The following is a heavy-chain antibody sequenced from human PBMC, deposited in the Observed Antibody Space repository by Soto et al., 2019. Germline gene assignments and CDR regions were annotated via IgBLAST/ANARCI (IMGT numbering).Heavy chain of an antibody. V-gene: IGHV4-59*08. CDR2: ITYSGST. J-gene: IGHJ4*02. CDR3: ARHARYNDY. Sequence: QVQLQESGPGLAKPSETLSLTCTVSGASINSAYWSWFRQPPGKGLEWIGYITYSGSTSYNPSLKGRVTIALDASKNQFFLKLSSVTAADTAVYYCARHARYNDYWGQGTLATVSS. D-gene: IGHD1-20*01. CDR1: GASINSAY.